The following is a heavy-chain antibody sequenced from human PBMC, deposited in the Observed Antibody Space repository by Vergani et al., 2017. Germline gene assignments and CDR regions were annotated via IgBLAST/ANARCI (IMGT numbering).Heavy chain of an antibody. J-gene: IGHJ4*02. D-gene: IGHD2-2*01. Sequence: QVQLQESGPGLVKPSQTLSLTCTVSGGSISSGDYYWSWIRQPPGKGLEWIGYIYYSGSTYYNPSLKSRVTISVDTSKNQFSLKLSSVTAADTAVYYCAKDSEDIVVVPAAMCPDYWGQGTLVTVSS. CDR1: GGSISSGDYY. V-gene: IGHV4-30-4*01. CDR2: IYYSGST. CDR3: AKDSEDIVVVPAAMCPDY.